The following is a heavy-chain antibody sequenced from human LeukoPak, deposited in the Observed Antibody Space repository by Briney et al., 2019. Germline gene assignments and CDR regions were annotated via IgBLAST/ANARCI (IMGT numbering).Heavy chain of an antibody. CDR2: IYYSGST. J-gene: IGHJ4*02. CDR3: ARGIQYYFDY. V-gene: IGHV4-59*12. Sequence: SETLSLTCTVSGGSISSYYRSWIRQPPGKGLEWIGYIYYSGSTNYNPSLKSRVTISVDTSKNQFSLKLSSVTAADTAVYYCARGIQYYFDYWGQGTLVTVSS. D-gene: IGHD4-11*01. CDR1: GGSISSYY.